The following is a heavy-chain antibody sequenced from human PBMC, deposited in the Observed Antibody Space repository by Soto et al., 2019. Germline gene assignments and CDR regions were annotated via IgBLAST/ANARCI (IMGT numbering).Heavy chain of an antibody. J-gene: IGHJ4*02. V-gene: IGHV4-59*08. CDR1: GGSISSYY. CDR2: IYYSGST. D-gene: IGHD4-17*01. CDR3: ARLGEFYGDYEYDY. Sequence: SEALSLTCTVSGGSISSYYWSWIRQPPGKGLEWIGYIYYSGSTNYNPSLKSRVTISVDTSKNQFSLKLSSVTAADTAVYYCARLGEFYGDYEYDYWGQGTLVTVSS.